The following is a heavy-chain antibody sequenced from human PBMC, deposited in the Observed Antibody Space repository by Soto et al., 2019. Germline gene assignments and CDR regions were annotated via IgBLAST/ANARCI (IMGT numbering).Heavy chain of an antibody. Sequence: QVQLLQSGADVKKPGASVKVSCETSGYIFTGYYMHWVRQAPGQGLEWRGWLNPRSDGSYSAQKFRGRVIMTGDTSTSTPYLEVTGLTSDDTDVYFCARGTLRNDAYDFWGQGKLVNVSP. V-gene: IGHV1-2*02. D-gene: IGHD1-1*01. J-gene: IGHJ3*01. CDR2: LNPRSDGS. CDR1: GYIFTGYY. CDR3: ARGTLRNDAYDF.